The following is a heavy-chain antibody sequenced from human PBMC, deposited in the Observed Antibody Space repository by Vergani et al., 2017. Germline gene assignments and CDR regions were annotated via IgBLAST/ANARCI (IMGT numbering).Heavy chain of an antibody. CDR2: ISGSGGST. D-gene: IGHD6-13*01. CDR3: AKDRQQLVPPPYLFDY. V-gene: IGHV3-23*01. Sequence: EVQLLESGGGLVQPGGSLRLSCAASGFPFSSYAMSWVRQAPGKGLEWVSAISGSGGSTYYADSVKGRFTISRDNSKNRLYLQMNSLRAEDTAVYYCAKDRQQLVPPPYLFDYWGQGTLVTVSS. CDR1: GFPFSSYA. J-gene: IGHJ4*02.